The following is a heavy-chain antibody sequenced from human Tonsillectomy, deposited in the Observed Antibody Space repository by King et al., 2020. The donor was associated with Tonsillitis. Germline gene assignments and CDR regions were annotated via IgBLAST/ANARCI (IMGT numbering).Heavy chain of an antibody. CDR1: GFTFSSFV. D-gene: IGHD4-17*01. CDR2: ISYDGNNK. CDR3: ARRDGALDYYYYGLDV. J-gene: IGHJ6*02. Sequence: VQLVESGGGVVQPGRSLRLSCAASGFTFSSFVVHWVRQAPGKGLEGVADISYDGNNKFYADSVKGRFTISRDNSKNTLYLQLNSLKTEDTAVYYCARRDGALDYYYYGLDVWGQGTTVTVSS. V-gene: IGHV3-30-3*01.